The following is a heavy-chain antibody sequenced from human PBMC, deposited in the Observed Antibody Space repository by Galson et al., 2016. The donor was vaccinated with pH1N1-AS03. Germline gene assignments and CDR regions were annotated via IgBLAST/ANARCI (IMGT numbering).Heavy chain of an antibody. CDR3: ASAGYHTPGYHY. J-gene: IGHJ4*02. CDR1: GGSMTSPDW. V-gene: IGHV4-4*02. D-gene: IGHD3-16*02. CDR2: VHYSGTT. Sequence: SETLSLTCAVSGGSMTSPDWWTWVRQPPGKGLEWIGEVHYSGTTSYSPSLNSRVTMSIDKSNNQFSLNLGSVTAADTAVYFCASAGYHTPGYHYWGQGALVTVS.